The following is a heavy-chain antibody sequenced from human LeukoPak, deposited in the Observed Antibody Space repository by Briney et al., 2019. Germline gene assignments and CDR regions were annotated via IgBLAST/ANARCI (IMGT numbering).Heavy chain of an antibody. D-gene: IGHD1-14*01. CDR3: AREVAGNPPRGWFDP. CDR1: GFTFSSYG. CDR2: ISYDGSNK. V-gene: IGHV3-30*03. Sequence: SGGSPRLSCAAPGFTFSSYGMHWVRQAPGKGLEWVAVISYDGSNKYYADSVKGRFTISRDNSKNTLYLQMNSLRAEDTAVYYCAREVAGNPPRGWFDPWGQGTLVTVSS. J-gene: IGHJ5*02.